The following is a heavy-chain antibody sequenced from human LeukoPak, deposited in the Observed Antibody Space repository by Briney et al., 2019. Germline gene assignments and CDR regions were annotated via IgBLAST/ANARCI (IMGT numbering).Heavy chain of an antibody. CDR3: ARVSHAPYGYPDY. D-gene: IGHD5-24*01. J-gene: IGHJ4*02. Sequence: GGSLRLSCAASGLSVGTNWMHWVRQGPGKGLVWVSHINTDGSSTNYADSVKCRFTISRDNAKNTLYLQINRLRAEATAVYCCARVSHAPYGYPDYWGQGTLVTVSS. V-gene: IGHV3-74*01. CDR1: GLSVGTNW. CDR2: INTDGSST.